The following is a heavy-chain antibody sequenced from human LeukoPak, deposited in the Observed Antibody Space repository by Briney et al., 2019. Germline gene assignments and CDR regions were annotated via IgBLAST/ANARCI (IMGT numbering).Heavy chain of an antibody. J-gene: IGHJ4*02. Sequence: ASVKVSCKASGYTFSGYYIHWVRQAPGHGLEWMGWINPSSGGTNFAQSFQGRVTLTRDTSSSTAHMELSRLRSDDTAVYYCARAPGIAVAGSSYWGQGTLVTVSS. CDR3: ARAPGIAVAGSSY. CDR1: GYTFSGYY. CDR2: INPSSGGT. D-gene: IGHD6-19*01. V-gene: IGHV1-2*02.